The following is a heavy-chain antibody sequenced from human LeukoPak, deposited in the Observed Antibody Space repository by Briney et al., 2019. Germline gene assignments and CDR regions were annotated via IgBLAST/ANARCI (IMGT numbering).Heavy chain of an antibody. D-gene: IGHD7-27*01. V-gene: IGHV3-30*02. CDR3: AKDGDDGIES. CDR2: IRYDGGNQ. CDR1: GVTLSCCG. J-gene: IGHJ4*02. Sequence: GGSLRLSCAASGVTLSCCGMHWVRQAPGKGLEGLAFIRYDGGNQYYADSVKGRFTISRDNYKNTLSLQMNSLRVEDMAVYYCAKDGDDGIESWGQGTLVTVSS.